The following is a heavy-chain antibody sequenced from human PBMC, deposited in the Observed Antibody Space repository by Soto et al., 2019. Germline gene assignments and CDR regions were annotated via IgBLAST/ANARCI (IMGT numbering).Heavy chain of an antibody. Sequence: EVRLVQSGGGLVQPGGSLRLSCAASLFIVSDNYMSWVRQAPGKGLAWVSLIYSGGGTDYAESVKGRFTISRDNSKNTLYLQMNSLKADDTGIYYCATRMTTVPYWGQRTGVTVSS. CDR3: ATRMTTVPY. V-gene: IGHV3-66*01. CDR1: LFIVSDNY. D-gene: IGHD4-17*01. CDR2: IYSGGGT. J-gene: IGHJ4*02.